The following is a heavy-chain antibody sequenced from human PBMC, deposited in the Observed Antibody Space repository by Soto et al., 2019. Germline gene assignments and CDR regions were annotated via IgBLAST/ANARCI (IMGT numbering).Heavy chain of an antibody. Sequence: PSQTLSLTCAISGDSVSSNSAAWNWIRQSPSRGLEWLGRTYYRSKWYNDYAVSVKSRITINPDTSKNQFSLQLNSVTPEDTAVYYCARDPAAPPYYDFWSGYSKGIFFDYWGQGTLVTVSS. J-gene: IGHJ4*02. V-gene: IGHV6-1*01. CDR1: GDSVSSNSAA. CDR3: ARDPAAPPYYDFWSGYSKGIFFDY. D-gene: IGHD3-3*01. CDR2: TYYRSKWYN.